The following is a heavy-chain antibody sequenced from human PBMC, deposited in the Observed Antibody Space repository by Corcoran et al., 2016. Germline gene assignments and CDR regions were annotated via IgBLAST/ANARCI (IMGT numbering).Heavy chain of an antibody. D-gene: IGHD2-15*01. CDR3: ARDRCSGGACYSGHY. V-gene: IGHV3-21*01. CDR1: GFTFSSYS. Sequence: EVQLVESGGGLVKPGGSLRLSCAASGFTFSSYSMNWVRQAPGKGLEWLSSISSTSTYIYYADSVKGGFTISRDNAKNSLYLQMNSLRAEDTAVYYCARDRCSGGACYSGHYWGQGTLVTVSS. J-gene: IGHJ4*02. CDR2: ISSTSTYI.